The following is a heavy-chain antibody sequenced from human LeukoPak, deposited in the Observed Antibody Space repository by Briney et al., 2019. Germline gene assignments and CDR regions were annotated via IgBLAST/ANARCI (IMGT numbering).Heavy chain of an antibody. Sequence: KASETLFLTCTVSGGSISSYYWSWIRQPPGKGLEWIGYIYYSGSTNYNPSLKSRVTISVDTSKNQFSLRLSSVTAADTAVYYCARHSGDYGSGSYDYWGQGTLVTVSS. D-gene: IGHD3-10*01. CDR3: ARHSGDYGSGSYDY. J-gene: IGHJ4*02. V-gene: IGHV4-59*08. CDR2: IYYSGST. CDR1: GGSISSYY.